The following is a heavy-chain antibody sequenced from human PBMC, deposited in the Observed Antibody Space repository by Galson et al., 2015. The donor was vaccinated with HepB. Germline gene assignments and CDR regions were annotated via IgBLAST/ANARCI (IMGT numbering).Heavy chain of an antibody. D-gene: IGHD5-18*01. CDR2: ISYDGSNK. CDR3: ARNTAMVVGYYYYGMDV. J-gene: IGHJ6*02. CDR1: GFTFSSYA. V-gene: IGHV3-30-3*01. Sequence: SLRLSCAASGFTFSSYAMHWVRQAPGKGLEWVAVISYDGSNKYYADSVKGRFTISRDNSKNTLYLQMNSLRAEDTAVYYCARNTAMVVGYYYYGMDVWGQGTTVTVSS.